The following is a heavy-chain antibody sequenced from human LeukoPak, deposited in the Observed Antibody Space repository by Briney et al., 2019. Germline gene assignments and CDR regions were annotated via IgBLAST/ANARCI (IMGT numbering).Heavy chain of an antibody. CDR1: GFTFSSYA. CDR3: AKDGYSSSWYNWFDP. V-gene: IGHV3-23*01. J-gene: IGHJ5*02. Sequence: PGGSLRLSCAASGFTFSSYAMNWVRQAPGKGLEWVSAISGSGRSTYYADSVKGRFTISRDNSKNTLYLQMNSLRAEDTAVYHCAKDGYSSSWYNWFDPWGQGTLVTVSS. D-gene: IGHD6-13*01. CDR2: ISGSGRST.